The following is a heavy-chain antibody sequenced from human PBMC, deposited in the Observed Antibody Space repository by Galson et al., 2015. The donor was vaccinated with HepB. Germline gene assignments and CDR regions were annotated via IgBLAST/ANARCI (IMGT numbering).Heavy chain of an antibody. J-gene: IGHJ6*02. Sequence: ALRLSCAASGVTFRDFYMSWVRQAPGKGLEYISYRSSGGTITFYADSVRGRFTVSRDNAKKSVHLQVNRLTGDDTAVYYCARHVEYCSNGTCYFGMDVWGQGTTVTVSS. D-gene: IGHD2-8*01. CDR1: GVTFRDFY. CDR2: RSSGGTIT. V-gene: IGHV3-11*01. CDR3: ARHVEYCSNGTCYFGMDV.